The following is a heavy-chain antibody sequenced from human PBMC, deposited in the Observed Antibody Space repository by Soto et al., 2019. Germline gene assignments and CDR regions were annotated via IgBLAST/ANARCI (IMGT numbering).Heavy chain of an antibody. CDR1: GGSISSGDYY. D-gene: IGHD6-13*01. V-gene: IGHV4-30-4*01. J-gene: IGHJ3*02. Sequence: SETLSPTCTVSGGSISSGDYYWGWIRQPPGKGLEWIGYIYYSGSTYYNPSLKSRVTISVDTSKNQFSLKLSSVTAADTAVYYCARERVDAFDIWGQGTMVTVSS. CDR2: IYYSGST. CDR3: ARERVDAFDI.